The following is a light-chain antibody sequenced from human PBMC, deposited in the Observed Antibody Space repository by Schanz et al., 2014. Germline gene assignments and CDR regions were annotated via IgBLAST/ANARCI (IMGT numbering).Light chain of an antibody. CDR3: AAWDDSLNGWV. CDR1: SSNIGSNF. Sequence: QSVLTQPPSASGTPGQRVTISCSGSSSNIGSNFVYWYQQLPGTAPKLLMYSNDQRPSGVPDRFSGSKSGTSASLAISGLQSEDEADYYCAAWDDSLNGWVFGGGTKVTVL. V-gene: IGLV1-44*01. CDR2: SND. J-gene: IGLJ3*02.